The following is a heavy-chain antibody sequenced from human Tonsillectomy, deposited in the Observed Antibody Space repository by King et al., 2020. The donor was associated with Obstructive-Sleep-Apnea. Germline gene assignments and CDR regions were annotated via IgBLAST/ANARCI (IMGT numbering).Heavy chain of an antibody. D-gene: IGHD3-22*01. J-gene: IGHJ4*02. CDR3: ARGRTYYYDSSGPTGFDY. V-gene: IGHV3-48*04. CDR2: ISSGTSTI. CDR1: GFTFSSYS. Sequence: DVQLVESGGGLVQPGGSLRLSCAASGFTFSSYSMNWVRQAPGKGLEWVSYISSGTSTIYYADSVKGRFTISRDNAKNSLYLQMNSLRAEDTAVYYCARGRTYYYDSSGPTGFDYWGQGTLVTVSS.